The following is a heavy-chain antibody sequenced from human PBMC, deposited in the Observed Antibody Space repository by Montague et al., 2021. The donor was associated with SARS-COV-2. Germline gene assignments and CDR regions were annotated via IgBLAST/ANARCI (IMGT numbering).Heavy chain of an antibody. CDR3: ASPGGYCSGGSCYYVC. J-gene: IGHJ4*02. Sequence: SETLSLTCTVSGGSISSYYRSWIRQPPGKGLEWIGYIYYSGSSNYNPSLKSRVTISIDTSKNQFSLNLNSVTAADGAVYYCASPGGYCSGGSCYYVCWGQGTLVTVSS. V-gene: IGHV4-59*01. CDR1: GGSISSYY. CDR2: IYYSGSS. D-gene: IGHD2-15*01.